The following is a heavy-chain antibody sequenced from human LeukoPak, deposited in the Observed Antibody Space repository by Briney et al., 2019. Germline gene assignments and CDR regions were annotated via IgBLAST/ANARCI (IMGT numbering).Heavy chain of an antibody. CDR2: IYFSGSA. D-gene: IGHD3-22*01. CDR1: GGSISTSGYY. Sequence: SETLSLTCTVYGGSISTSGYYWGWVRQPPGKGLEWTGSIYFSGSAYYNPSLKSRVTMSVDTFTNQFSLKLRSVTAADTAVYSCARSPPLYDSSGYYSTYFDSWGQGTLVTVSS. CDR3: ARSPPLYDSSGYYSTYFDS. V-gene: IGHV4-39*01. J-gene: IGHJ4*02.